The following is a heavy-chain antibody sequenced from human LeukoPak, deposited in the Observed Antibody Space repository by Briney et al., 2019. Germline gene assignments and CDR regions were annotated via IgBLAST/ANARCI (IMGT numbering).Heavy chain of an antibody. CDR1: SGSLRSNYYS. CDR3: ARRLRIGAAEWFDP. D-gene: IGHD2-15*01. V-gene: IGHV4-39*02. Sequence: KSSETLSLTCSVSSGSLRSNYYSWAWIRQAPGKGLEWVGGLDDSGNTYYNPSLKSRLTMSVDTSKNHFSLNLKSVAAADTSVYYCARRLRIGAAEWFDPWGQGIMVTVSS. J-gene: IGHJ5*02. CDR2: LDDSGNT.